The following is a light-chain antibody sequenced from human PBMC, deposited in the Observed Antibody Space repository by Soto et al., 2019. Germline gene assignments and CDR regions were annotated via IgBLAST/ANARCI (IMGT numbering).Light chain of an antibody. CDR2: EAS. CDR3: QQRSNWELS. V-gene: IGKV3-11*01. J-gene: IGKJ4*01. CDR1: QSVSSY. Sequence: ETVLTQSPATLSLSPGERATLSCRASQSVSSYLAWYQQKPGQAPRLLIYEASNRATGIPARFTGSGSGTDFTLTISSLEPEEFAVYYCQQRSNWELSFGGGTKVEIK.